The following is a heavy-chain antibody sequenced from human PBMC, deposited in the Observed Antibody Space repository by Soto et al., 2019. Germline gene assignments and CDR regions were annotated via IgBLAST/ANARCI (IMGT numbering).Heavy chain of an antibody. D-gene: IGHD3-22*01. J-gene: IGHJ4*02. CDR2: IKSKSEGGTT. CDR3: TADLYYYDSSVYSYYFDY. CDR1: GFTFNHVW. Sequence: EVQLVESGGGLEKHGESLRLSCTASGFTFNHVWMSWVRQAPGKGLEWVGRIKSKSEGGTTDYSAPVKGRFTISRDDSKNTLYLQMNSLKTEDTAVYYCTADLYYYDSSVYSYYFDYWGQGTLVTVSS. V-gene: IGHV3-15*01.